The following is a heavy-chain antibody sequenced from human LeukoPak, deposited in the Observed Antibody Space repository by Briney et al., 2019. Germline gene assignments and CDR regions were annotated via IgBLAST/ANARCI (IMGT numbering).Heavy chain of an antibody. CDR3: GRSGIVTTAVPF. CDR2: IKEDGSEK. D-gene: IGHD1-26*01. J-gene: IGHJ4*02. Sequence: GGSLRLSCAASGFSFSSYWMSWVRQAPGKGLEWVANIKEDGSEKNYVDSVKGRFTITRDNAKNSLYLQMNTLRAEDTAVYYCGRSGIVTTAVPFWGQGTLVTVSS. CDR1: GFSFSSYW. V-gene: IGHV3-7*01.